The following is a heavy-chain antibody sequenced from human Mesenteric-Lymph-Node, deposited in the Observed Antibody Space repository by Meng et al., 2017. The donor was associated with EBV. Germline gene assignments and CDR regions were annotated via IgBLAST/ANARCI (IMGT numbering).Heavy chain of an antibody. Sequence: VQLQQWGAGLLKPSETLSLNCAVYGGSFSAYYWTWIRQPPGKGLEWIGEINHSGSTIYNPSLKSRVTMSVDTSKSQFSLKLSSVTAADTAVYFCARQRSDSRLFDYWGQGTLVTVSS. CDR3: ARQRSDSRLFDY. CDR2: INHSGST. V-gene: IGHV4-34*01. J-gene: IGHJ4*01. CDR1: GGSFSAYY. D-gene: IGHD4-11*01.